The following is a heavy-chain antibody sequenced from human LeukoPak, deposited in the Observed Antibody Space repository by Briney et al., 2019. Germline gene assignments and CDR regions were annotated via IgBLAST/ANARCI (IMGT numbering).Heavy chain of an antibody. Sequence: ASVKVSCTASGYTFTSYGISWVGQAPGQGLEWMGWICAYDGNTNYAQKLQGRVTMTTDTSTSTAYMELRSLRSDDTAVYYCARVDQERGDSGSYWGQGTLVTVSS. D-gene: IGHD3-10*01. CDR1: GYTFTSYG. V-gene: IGHV1-18*04. J-gene: IGHJ4*02. CDR3: ARVDQERGDSGSY. CDR2: ICAYDGNT.